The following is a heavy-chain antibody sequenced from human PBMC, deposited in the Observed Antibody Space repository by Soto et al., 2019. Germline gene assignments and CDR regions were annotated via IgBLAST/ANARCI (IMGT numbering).Heavy chain of an antibody. CDR1: GGSISSYY. D-gene: IGHD6-19*01. CDR3: ARANGYSSGWLVDY. V-gene: IGHV4-59*01. Sequence: LSLTCTVSGGSISSYYWSWIRQPPGKGLEWIGYIYYSGSTNYNPSLKSRVTISVDTSKNQFSLKLSSVTAADTAVYYCARANGYSSGWLVDYWGQGTLVTVSS. J-gene: IGHJ4*02. CDR2: IYYSGST.